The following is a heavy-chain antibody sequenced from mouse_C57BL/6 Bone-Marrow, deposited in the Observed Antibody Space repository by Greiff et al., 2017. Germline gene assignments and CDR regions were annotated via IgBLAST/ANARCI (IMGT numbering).Heavy chain of an antibody. CDR3: ARSRYSTFFDY. CDR1: GYTFTSYW. D-gene: IGHD2-5*01. Sequence: SGAELVKPGASVKLSCKASGYTFTSYWMHWVKQRPGQGLEWIGMIHPNSGSTNYNEKFKSKATLTVDKSSSTAYMQSSSLTSEDSAVYYCARSRYSTFFDYWGQGTTLTVSS. CDR2: IHPNSGST. V-gene: IGHV1-64*01. J-gene: IGHJ2*01.